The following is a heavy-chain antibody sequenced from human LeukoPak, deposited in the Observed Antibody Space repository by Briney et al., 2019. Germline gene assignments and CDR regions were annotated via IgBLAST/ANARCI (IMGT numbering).Heavy chain of an antibody. Sequence: ASVKVSCKASGDRFSDYTISWVRQAPGQRLEWRGGIMPMLGTAKYAQNFQGRVTITTDNSSSTVYMELSSLRFEDTASYFCARDGLLTRTGMDVWGKGTTDTVSS. D-gene: IGHD3/OR15-3a*01. CDR3: ARDGLLTRTGMDV. CDR1: GDRFSDYT. V-gene: IGHV1-69*16. J-gene: IGHJ6*03. CDR2: IMPMLGTA.